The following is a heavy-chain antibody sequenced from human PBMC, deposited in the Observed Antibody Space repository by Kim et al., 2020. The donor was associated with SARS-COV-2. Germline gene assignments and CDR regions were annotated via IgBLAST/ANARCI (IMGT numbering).Heavy chain of an antibody. CDR3: ATGPLMVNFDY. CDR2: IDPSDSYT. J-gene: IGHJ4*02. CDR1: GYSFTSYW. Sequence: GASLKISCKGSGYSFTSYWISWVRQMPGKGLEWMWRIDPSDSYTNYSPSFQGHVTISADKSISTAYLQWSSLKASDTAMYYCATGPLMVNFDYWGQGTLVTVSS. D-gene: IGHD5-18*01. V-gene: IGHV5-10-1*01.